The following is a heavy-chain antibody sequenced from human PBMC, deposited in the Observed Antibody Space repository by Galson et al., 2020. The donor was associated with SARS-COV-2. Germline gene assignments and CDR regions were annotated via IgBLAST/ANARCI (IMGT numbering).Heavy chain of an antibody. D-gene: IGHD1-26*01. CDR1: GFTFDDYA. CDR2: ISWNSGNI. Sequence: TGGSLRLSCAASGFTFDDYAMHWVRQAPGKGLEWVSGISWNSGNIGYADSVKGRFTISRDNAQSSLYLQMNSLRGEDTALYYCAVFRGALPLDYWGQGTLVTVSS. CDR3: AVFRGALPLDY. V-gene: IGHV3-9*01. J-gene: IGHJ4*02.